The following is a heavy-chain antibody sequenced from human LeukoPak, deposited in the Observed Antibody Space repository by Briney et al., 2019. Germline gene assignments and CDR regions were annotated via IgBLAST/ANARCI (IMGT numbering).Heavy chain of an antibody. CDR2: IYDSGST. V-gene: IGHV4-61*08. Sequence: SETLSLTCTVSGGSITSSDYYWGCIRQPPGKGLEWIGYIYDSGSTNYNPSLKSRVTISVDTSKNQFSLKLSSVTAADMAVYYCARVGGTNYYYYGMDVWGQGTTVTVSS. J-gene: IGHJ6*02. CDR3: ARVGGTNYYYYGMDV. D-gene: IGHD3-10*01. CDR1: GGSITSSDYY.